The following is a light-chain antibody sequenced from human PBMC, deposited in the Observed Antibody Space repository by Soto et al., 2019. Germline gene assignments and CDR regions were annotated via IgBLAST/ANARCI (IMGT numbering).Light chain of an antibody. J-gene: IGLJ1*01. CDR1: SSNIGNNY. CDR2: EVS. CDR3: SSYKYDTVIPFV. Sequence: QSVLTQPPSVSAAPGQKVTISCSGSSSNIGNNYVSWYQQLPGTAPKVIIYEVSNRPSGVSHRFAGSKSGNTASLTISGLQTEDEADYYCSSYKYDTVIPFVFGSGTKLTVL. V-gene: IGLV1-51*01.